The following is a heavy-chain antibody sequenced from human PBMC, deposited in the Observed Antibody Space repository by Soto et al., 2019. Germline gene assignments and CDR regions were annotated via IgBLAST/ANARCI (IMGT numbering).Heavy chain of an antibody. J-gene: IGHJ4*02. CDR3: ATHPPYGPLDH. CDR1: GCSISSSINH. D-gene: IGHD4-17*01. V-gene: IGHV4-39*01. CDR2: IYYSENT. Sequence: SETLSLTCTVSGCSISSSINHWGWIRQPPGKGLEWIGNIYYSENTYYNPSLKSRVTISVDTSKNQFSLRLTSVTAADTAVYYCATHPPYGPLDHWGQGTLVTVSS.